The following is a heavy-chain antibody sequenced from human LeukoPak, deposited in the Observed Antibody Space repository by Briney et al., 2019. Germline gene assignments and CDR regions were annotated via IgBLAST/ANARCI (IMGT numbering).Heavy chain of an antibody. Sequence: SETLSLTCTVSGGSISSYYWSWIRQPPGKGLEWIGYIYYSGSTNYNPSLKSRVTISVDTSKNQFSLKLSSVTAADTAVYYCARADCTGGVCYTNWYFDLWGRGTLVTVSS. J-gene: IGHJ2*01. CDR3: ARADCTGGVCYTNWYFDL. CDR2: IYYSGST. D-gene: IGHD2-8*02. V-gene: IGHV4-59*01. CDR1: GGSISSYY.